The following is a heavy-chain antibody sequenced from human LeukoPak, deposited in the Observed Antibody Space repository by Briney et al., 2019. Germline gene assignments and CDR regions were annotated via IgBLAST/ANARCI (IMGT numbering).Heavy chain of an antibody. J-gene: IGHJ4*02. CDR1: GFTVSNTF. D-gene: IGHD6-19*01. CDR2: IYSVGTT. CDR3: ARGSGWLDY. Sequence: GGSLRLSCAASGFTVSNTFMSWVRQAPGKGLEWVSVIYSVGTTYYADSVKGRFTISRDNSKNTLYLQMNSLRSEDTAVYYCARGSGWLDYWGQGTLVTVSS. V-gene: IGHV3-53*01.